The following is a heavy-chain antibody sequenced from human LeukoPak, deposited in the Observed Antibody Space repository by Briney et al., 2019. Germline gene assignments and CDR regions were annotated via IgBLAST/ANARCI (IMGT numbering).Heavy chain of an antibody. D-gene: IGHD2-8*01. CDR3: SRENGAFSPFGY. Sequence: SGTLSFTCGVSGGSISNTNWWSWVRQRPGQGLEWIGEISLTGLTHYNPSLESRVTVSLDKSKNQLSLNLTSVTAADTAVYYCSRENGAFSPFGYWGQGTLVTVLS. V-gene: IGHV4-4*02. CDR1: GGSISNTNW. J-gene: IGHJ4*02. CDR2: ISLTGLT.